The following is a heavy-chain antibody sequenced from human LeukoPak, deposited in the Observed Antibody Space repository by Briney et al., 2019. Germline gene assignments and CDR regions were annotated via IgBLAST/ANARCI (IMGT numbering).Heavy chain of an antibody. CDR3: ASKYGDYAPYHFDN. Sequence: SVKVSCKASGGTFSSSAINWVRQAPGQGLEWMGRIIPVYGAPKFAQKFQGRVTITADESTRTAYMELSSLRSEDTAVYYCASKYGDYAPYHFDNWGQGTLVTVSS. J-gene: IGHJ4*02. V-gene: IGHV1-69*13. D-gene: IGHD4-17*01. CDR2: IIPVYGAP. CDR1: GGTFSSSA.